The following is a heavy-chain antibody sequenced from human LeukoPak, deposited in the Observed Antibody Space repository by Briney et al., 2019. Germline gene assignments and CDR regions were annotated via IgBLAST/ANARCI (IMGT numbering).Heavy chain of an antibody. Sequence: PSETLSLTCTVSGGSISSSSYYWGWIRQPPGKGLEWIGYIYYSGSTNYNPSLKSRVTISVDTPKNQFSLKLSSVTAADTAVYYCARDRFLEGYYYYMDVWGQGTLVTVSS. D-gene: IGHD3-3*01. CDR2: IYYSGST. CDR3: ARDRFLEGYYYYMDV. J-gene: IGHJ6*03. V-gene: IGHV4-61*01. CDR1: GGSISSSSYY.